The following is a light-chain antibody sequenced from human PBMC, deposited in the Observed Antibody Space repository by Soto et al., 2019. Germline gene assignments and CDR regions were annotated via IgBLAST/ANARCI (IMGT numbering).Light chain of an antibody. Sequence: IVLTQSPGTLSLSPVERATLSCRASQSVSGSYLAWHQQKPGQAPRLLIYGASSRATGIPDRFTGSGSGTDFTLTISRLEPEDFAVYYCQQYGSTPTFGQGTKGDIK. CDR1: QSVSGSY. CDR3: QQYGSTPT. CDR2: GAS. J-gene: IGKJ1*01. V-gene: IGKV3-20*01.